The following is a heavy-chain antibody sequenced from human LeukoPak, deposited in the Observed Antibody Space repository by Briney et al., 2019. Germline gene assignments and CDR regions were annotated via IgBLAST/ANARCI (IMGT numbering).Heavy chain of an antibody. CDR1: GFTFSNYA. Sequence: GGSLRLSCAASGFTFSNYAMGWVRQAPGKGLEWVTLISGSGGGTYFADSVKGRFTISRDNSKNTLYLQMDGLRAEDTAIYYCAPDLRGSAWSLDDWGQGTLVTVSS. D-gene: IGHD6-13*01. J-gene: IGHJ4*02. V-gene: IGHV3-23*01. CDR2: ISGSGGGT. CDR3: APDLRGSAWSLDD.